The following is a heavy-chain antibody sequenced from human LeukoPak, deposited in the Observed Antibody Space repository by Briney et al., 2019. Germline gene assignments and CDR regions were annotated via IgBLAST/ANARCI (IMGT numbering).Heavy chain of an antibody. CDR2: IYPGDSDT. J-gene: IGHJ4*02. V-gene: IGHV5-51*01. Sequence: GESLKISCKGSGYSFTSYWIGWVRQMPGKGLEWMGIIYPGDSDTRYSPSFQGQVTISADKSISTAYLQWSSLKASDTAMYYCARRNYGDPHFGGYYYFDYWGQGTLVTVSS. CDR1: GYSFTSYW. CDR3: ARRNYGDPHFGGYYYFDY. D-gene: IGHD4-17*01.